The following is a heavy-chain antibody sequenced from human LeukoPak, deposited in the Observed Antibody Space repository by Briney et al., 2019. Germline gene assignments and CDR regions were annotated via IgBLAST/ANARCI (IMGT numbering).Heavy chain of an antibody. D-gene: IGHD3-10*01. CDR3: GRQGIYASGNLDY. Sequence: PGGSLRLSCAASGFTFSSYAMSWVRQAPWKRLEWVSAISGSGTNTYYADSVKGRFTIPRDNSKNTLYLQMNSLRAEDTAVYYCGRQGIYASGNLDYWGQGTLVTVSS. J-gene: IGHJ4*02. CDR1: GFTFSSYA. V-gene: IGHV3-23*01. CDR2: ISGSGTNT.